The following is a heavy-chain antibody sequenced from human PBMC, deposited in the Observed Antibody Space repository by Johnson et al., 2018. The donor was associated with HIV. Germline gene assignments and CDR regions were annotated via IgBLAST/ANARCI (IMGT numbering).Heavy chain of an antibody. J-gene: IGHJ3*01. CDR2: IYSGGDT. CDR3: AREGVAVAGTPDAFDL. CDR1: GFTVSSNY. D-gene: IGHD6-19*01. Sequence: VQLVESGGGLVQPGGSLRLSCAVSGFTVSSNYITWVRQAPGQGLEWISVIYSGGDTYYADSVKGRFTTSRDDSKNTLYLQMNRLTAEDTAVYYCAREGVAVAGTPDAFDLWGQGTMVIVSS. V-gene: IGHV3-66*01.